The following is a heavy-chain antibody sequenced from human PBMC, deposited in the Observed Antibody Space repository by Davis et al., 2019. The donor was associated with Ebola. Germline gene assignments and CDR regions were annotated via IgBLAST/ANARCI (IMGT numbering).Heavy chain of an antibody. J-gene: IGHJ4*02. CDR1: GFTFSSYS. CDR3: AKDLSPYYDFWSGYLD. Sequence: PGGSLRLSCAASGFTFSSYSMSWVRQAPGKGLEWVSSISSDSDYIYFADSAKGRFTISRDNAENSLYLQMNSLRAEDTAVYYCAKDLSPYYDFWSGYLDWGQGTLVTVSS. V-gene: IGHV3-21*01. CDR2: ISSDSDYI. D-gene: IGHD3-3*01.